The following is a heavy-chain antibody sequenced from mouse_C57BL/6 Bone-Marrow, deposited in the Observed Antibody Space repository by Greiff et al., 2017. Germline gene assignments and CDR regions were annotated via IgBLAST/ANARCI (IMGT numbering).Heavy chain of an antibody. CDR3: ARWNSGGSYDWYFDV. D-gene: IGHD1-1*02. V-gene: IGHV1-80*01. CDR1: GYAFSSYW. J-gene: IGHJ1*03. CDR2: IYPGDGDT. Sequence: QVQLQQSGAELVKPGASVKISCKASGYAFSSYWMNWVKQRPGKGLEWIGQIYPGDGDTNYNGKFKGKATLTADKSSSTAYMALSSLTSEDSAVYFCARWNSGGSYDWYFDVWGTGTTVTVSS.